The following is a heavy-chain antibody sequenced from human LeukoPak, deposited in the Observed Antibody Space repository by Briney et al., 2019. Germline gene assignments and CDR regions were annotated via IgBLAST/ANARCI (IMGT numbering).Heavy chain of an antibody. CDR1: GGSISSYY. V-gene: IGHV4-4*07. Sequence: SETLSLTCTVSGGSISSYYWSWLRQPAGKGLEWIGRIYTSGSTNYNPSLTSRGTMSVDTSKKKCSLRQRYVTAADTAVYYCARDLLTYYYDSSGYFDYWGQGTLVTVSS. CDR2: IYTSGST. CDR3: ARDLLTYYYDSSGYFDY. D-gene: IGHD3-22*01. J-gene: IGHJ4*02.